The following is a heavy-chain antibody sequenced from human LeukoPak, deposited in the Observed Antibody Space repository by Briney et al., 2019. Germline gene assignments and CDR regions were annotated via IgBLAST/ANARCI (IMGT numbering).Heavy chain of an antibody. V-gene: IGHV4-4*07. CDR1: GGSISRYY. Sequence: PSETLSLTCTVSGGSISRYYWTWIRQPAGKGLEWIGRIYASGTSNYNPSLKSRVTISADKSKNQFSLRLSSVTAADTAVYYCARGLDGYGTFDYWGQGTLVTVSS. CDR3: ARGLDGYGTFDY. J-gene: IGHJ4*02. CDR2: IYASGTS. D-gene: IGHD5-24*01.